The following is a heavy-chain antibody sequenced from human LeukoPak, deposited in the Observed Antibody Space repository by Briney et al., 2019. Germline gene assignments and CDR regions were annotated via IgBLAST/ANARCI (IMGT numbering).Heavy chain of an antibody. V-gene: IGHV4-34*01. CDR3: ATGLRLSYYYYGMDV. Sequence: SETLSLTCAVYGGSFSGYYWSWIRQPPGKGLEWIGEINHSGSTNYNPSLKSRVTISVDTSKNQFSLELSSVTAADTAVYYCATGLRLSYYYYGMDVWGQGTTVTVSS. CDR2: INHSGST. D-gene: IGHD6-19*01. J-gene: IGHJ6*02. CDR1: GGSFSGYY.